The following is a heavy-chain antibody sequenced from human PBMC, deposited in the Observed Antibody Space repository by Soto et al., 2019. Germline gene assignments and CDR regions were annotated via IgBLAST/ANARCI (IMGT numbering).Heavy chain of an antibody. Sequence: PGGSLRLSCAASGFTFSSYGMHWVRQAPGKGLEWVAVISYDGSNKHYADSVKGRFTISRDNSKNTLYLQMNSLRAEDTAVYYCAKEIGSGSYYPYYYYGMAVWGQGTTVTVSS. J-gene: IGHJ6*02. CDR2: ISYDGSNK. V-gene: IGHV3-30*18. CDR3: AKEIGSGSYYPYYYYGMAV. CDR1: GFTFSSYG. D-gene: IGHD3-10*01.